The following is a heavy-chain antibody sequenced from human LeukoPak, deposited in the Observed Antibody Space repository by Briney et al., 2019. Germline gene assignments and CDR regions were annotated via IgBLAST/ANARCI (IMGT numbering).Heavy chain of an antibody. CDR2: ISAYNGDT. Sequence: ASVKVSCKASGYTFTNYGITWVRQAPGQGLEWMGWISAYNGDTHYAKKLQGRVAMTTDTSTRTVYMELRSLRHDDTAVYYCARGLDLGSRGYYYFDYHYYYMDVWGKGTTVAVSS. D-gene: IGHD3-22*01. J-gene: IGHJ6*03. V-gene: IGHV1-18*01. CDR1: GYTFTNYG. CDR3: ARGLDLGSRGYYYFDYHYYYMDV.